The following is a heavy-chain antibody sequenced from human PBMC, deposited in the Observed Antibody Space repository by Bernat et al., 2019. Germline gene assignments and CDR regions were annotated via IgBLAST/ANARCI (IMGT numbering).Heavy chain of an antibody. CDR1: GFIFSSYG. V-gene: IGHV3-30*18. Sequence: QAQLVESGGGVVQPGRSLRPSCAASGFIFSSYGMHWVRQAPGKGLEWVAVISYDGSNEYYADSVKGRFTISRDNSKNTLYLQMNSLRAEDTAVYYCAKGREIVVGYGMDVWGQGTTVTVSS. J-gene: IGHJ6*02. D-gene: IGHD3-22*01. CDR2: ISYDGSNE. CDR3: AKGREIVVGYGMDV.